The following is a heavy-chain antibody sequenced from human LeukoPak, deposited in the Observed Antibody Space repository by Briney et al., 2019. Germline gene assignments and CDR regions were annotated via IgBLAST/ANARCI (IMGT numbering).Heavy chain of an antibody. CDR3: ATSYGGSSWYPFDY. J-gene: IGHJ4*02. CDR2: ISSSSSTI. D-gene: IGHD6-13*01. CDR1: GFTFSSYS. Sequence: PGGSLRLSCAASGFTFSSYSMNWVRQAPGKGLEWVSYISSSSSTIYYADSVKGRFTISRDNSKNTLYLQMNSLRAEDTAVYYCATSYGGSSWYPFDYWGQGTLVTVSS. V-gene: IGHV3-48*01.